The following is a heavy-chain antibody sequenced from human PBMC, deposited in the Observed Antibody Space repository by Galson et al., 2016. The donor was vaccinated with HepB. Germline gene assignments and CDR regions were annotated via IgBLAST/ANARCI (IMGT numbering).Heavy chain of an antibody. CDR2: ISAFNGNK. D-gene: IGHD3-10*02. Sequence: SVKVSCKASGYTFTAHAFTWVRQAPGQGFQWLGWISAFNGNKNYAEKVQGRITMTTDISTSTVYLELRSLQSDDTAVYYCARDQAQFYVPGNRLDYWGQGTVVTVSS. CDR1: GYTFTAHA. CDR3: ARDQAQFYVPGNRLDY. V-gene: IGHV1-18*01. J-gene: IGHJ4*02.